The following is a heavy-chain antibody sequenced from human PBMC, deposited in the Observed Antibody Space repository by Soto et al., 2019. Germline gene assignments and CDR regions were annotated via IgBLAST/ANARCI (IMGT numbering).Heavy chain of an antibody. CDR1: GGSISSGGYY. J-gene: IGHJ6*02. D-gene: IGHD3-9*01. CDR3: ARDLGLLRYFDWLGPRSYYYYGMDV. Sequence: ASETLSLTCTVSGGSISSGGYYWSWIRQHPGKGLEWIGYIYYSGSTYYNPSLKSRVTISVDTSKNQFSLKLSSVTAADTAVYYCARDLGLLRYFDWLGPRSYYYYGMDVWGQGTTVTVSS. V-gene: IGHV4-31*03. CDR2: IYYSGST.